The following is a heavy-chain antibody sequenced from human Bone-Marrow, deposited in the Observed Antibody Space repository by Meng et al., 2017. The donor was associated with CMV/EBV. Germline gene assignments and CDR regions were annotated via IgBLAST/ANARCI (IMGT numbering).Heavy chain of an antibody. CDR2: INPNSGGT. J-gene: IGHJ6*02. Sequence: ASVKVSCKASGYTFTGYYMHWVRQAPGQGLEWMGWINPNSGGTNYAQKFQGRVTMTRDTSISTAYMELRRLISDDTAVYYCARDQVSTVPTESKNYGMDVWGQGTTVTVSS. V-gene: IGHV1-2*02. D-gene: IGHD4-11*01. CDR1: GYTFTGYY. CDR3: ARDQVSTVPTESKNYGMDV.